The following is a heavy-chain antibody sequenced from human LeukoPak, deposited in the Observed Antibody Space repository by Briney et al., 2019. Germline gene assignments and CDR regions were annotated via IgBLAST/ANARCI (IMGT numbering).Heavy chain of an antibody. Sequence: GGSLRLSCAASGFSFSGYWMNWVRQAPGKGLEWVANIKQDGSENYYMDSVKGRFTISRDNAKKSLYLQMNSLRAEDTAVYYCVRNDRYYDFRSGLTSYGMDVWGQGTTVIVSS. CDR1: GFSFSGYW. CDR3: VRNDRYYDFRSGLTSYGMDV. V-gene: IGHV3-7*01. D-gene: IGHD3-3*01. CDR2: IKQDGSEN. J-gene: IGHJ6*02.